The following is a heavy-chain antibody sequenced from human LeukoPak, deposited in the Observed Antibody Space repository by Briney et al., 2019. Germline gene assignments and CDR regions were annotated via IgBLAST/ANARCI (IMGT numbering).Heavy chain of an antibody. Sequence: GGSLRLSCAASGFTFSSYTMNWVRQAPGKGLEWVSYISSSTSRIYYADSVKGRFTISRDSARRSLFLQMNSLRDEDTAVYYCARDIHWAFDYWGQGTLVTVSS. CDR3: ARDIHWAFDY. CDR1: GFTFSSYT. V-gene: IGHV3-48*02. J-gene: IGHJ4*02. CDR2: ISSSTSRI. D-gene: IGHD7-27*01.